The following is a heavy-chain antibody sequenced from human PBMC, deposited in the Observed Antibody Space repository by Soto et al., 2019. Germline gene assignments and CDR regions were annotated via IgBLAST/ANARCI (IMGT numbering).Heavy chain of an antibody. D-gene: IGHD2-21*01. J-gene: IGHJ4*02. CDR3: ARAEDCYSFDY. CDR2: ISSSSISI. CDR1: GFTFSSCR. V-gene: IGHV3-21*01. Sequence: EVQLVESGGGLVKPGGSLRLSCAASGFTFSSCRMNWVRQAPGKGLEWVSSISSSSISIYYADSVKGRFTISRDNAKNSLYLQMNSLRADDTAVYFCARAEDCYSFDYWGQGTLVTVSS.